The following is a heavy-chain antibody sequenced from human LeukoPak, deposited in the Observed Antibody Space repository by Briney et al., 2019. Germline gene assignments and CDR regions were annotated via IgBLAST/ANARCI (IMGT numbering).Heavy chain of an antibody. V-gene: IGHV1-69*13. CDR1: GGTFSSYA. CDR3: ARDKPQTRVAGYYYYYMDV. CDR2: IIPIFGTA. D-gene: IGHD6-19*01. J-gene: IGHJ6*03. Sequence: GASVKVSCKASGGTFSSYAISWVRQAPGQGLEWMGGIIPIFGTANYAQKFQGRVTITADESTSTAYMELSSLRSEDTAVYYCARDKPQTRVAGYYYYYMDVWGKGTTVTVSS.